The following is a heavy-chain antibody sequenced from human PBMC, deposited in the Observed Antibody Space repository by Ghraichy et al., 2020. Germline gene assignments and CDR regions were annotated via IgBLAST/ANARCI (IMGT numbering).Heavy chain of an antibody. V-gene: IGHV3-11*01. D-gene: IGHD3-9*01. CDR1: GFTFSDYY. J-gene: IGHJ4*02. Sequence: GGSLRLSCAASGFTFSDYYMSWIRQAPGKRLEWVSYISSSGSTIYYADSVKGRFTISRDNAKNSLYLQMNSLRAEDTAVYYCVRVMKTYYDILTGYYIFDYWGQGTLVTVSS. CDR2: ISSSGSTI. CDR3: VRVMKTYYDILTGYYIFDY.